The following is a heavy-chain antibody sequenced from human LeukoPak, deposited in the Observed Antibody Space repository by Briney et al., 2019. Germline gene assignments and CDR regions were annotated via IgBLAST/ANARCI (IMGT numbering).Heavy chain of an antibody. Sequence: GGSLRLSCAASGFTFSDYNMRWIRQAPGKGLEWVSSISRSGSTKYYADSVKGRFTISRDNAKNSLYLQMNSLRAEDTALYYCARPRSITGTYDAFDIWGQGTMVTVSS. J-gene: IGHJ3*02. CDR1: GFTFSDYN. CDR2: ISRSGSTK. CDR3: ARPRSITGTYDAFDI. D-gene: IGHD1-7*01. V-gene: IGHV3-11*01.